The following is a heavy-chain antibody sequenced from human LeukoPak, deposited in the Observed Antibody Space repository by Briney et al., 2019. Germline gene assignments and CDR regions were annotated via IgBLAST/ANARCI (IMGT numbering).Heavy chain of an antibody. CDR3: ARDHGSIAAPDAFDI. Sequence: GRSLRLSCAASGFTFSSYGIHWVRQAPGKGLEWVAVISYDGSNKYYADSVKGRFTISRDNAKNSLYLQMNSLRAEDTAVYYCARDHGSIAAPDAFDIWGQGTMVTVSS. J-gene: IGHJ3*02. V-gene: IGHV3-30*03. D-gene: IGHD6-6*01. CDR2: ISYDGSNK. CDR1: GFTFSSYG.